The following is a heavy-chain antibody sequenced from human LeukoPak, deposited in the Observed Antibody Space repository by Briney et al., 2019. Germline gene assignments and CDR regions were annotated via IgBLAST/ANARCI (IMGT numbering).Heavy chain of an antibody. D-gene: IGHD3-16*02. CDR2: ISSGSSTI. CDR1: GFTFSSYS. CDR3: AREIHMTHYVWGSYRQAYYFDY. Sequence: GGSLRLSCAASGFTFSSYSMNWVRQAPGKGLEWVSYISSGSSTIYYADSVKGRFTISRDNAKNSLYLQMNSLRAEDTAVYYCAREIHMTHYVWGSYRQAYYFDYWGQGTLVTVSS. V-gene: IGHV3-48*04. J-gene: IGHJ4*02.